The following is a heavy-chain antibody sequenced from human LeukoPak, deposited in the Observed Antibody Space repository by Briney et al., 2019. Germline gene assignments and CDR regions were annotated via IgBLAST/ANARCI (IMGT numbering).Heavy chain of an antibody. CDR3: AREASGSYFHN. Sequence: GGSLRLSCAASGFIVGNSYMSWVRQAPGKGLEWISLIRTDDSTYYADSVKGRFTISRDTSRNTLYLQMNILRAEDTAVYYCAREASGSYFHNWGQGTLVTVTS. V-gene: IGHV3-53*01. CDR2: IRTDDST. D-gene: IGHD1-26*01. CDR1: GFIVGNSY. J-gene: IGHJ1*01.